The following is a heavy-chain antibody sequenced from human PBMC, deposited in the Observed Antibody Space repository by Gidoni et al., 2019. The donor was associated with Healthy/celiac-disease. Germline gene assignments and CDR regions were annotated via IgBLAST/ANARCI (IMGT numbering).Heavy chain of an antibody. V-gene: IGHV3-74*01. D-gene: IGHD4-17*01. CDR2: INSDGSST. CDR1: GSTFSSYW. Sequence: EVQLVESGGGLVQPGGSLRLSGAASGSTFSSYWMHWVRQAPGKGLVWVSRINSDGSSTSYADSVKGRFTISRDNAKNTLYLQMNSLRAEDTAVYYCARSGTVTTMGDDYYYGMDVWGQGTTVTVSS. J-gene: IGHJ6*02. CDR3: ARSGTVTTMGDDYYYGMDV.